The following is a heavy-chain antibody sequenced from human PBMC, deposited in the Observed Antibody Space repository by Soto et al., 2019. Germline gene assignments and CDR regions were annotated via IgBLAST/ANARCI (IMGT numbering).Heavy chain of an antibody. CDR2: ITYDGSSK. CDR1: GFTFSGYS. Sequence: GGSLRLSCAASGFTFSGYSMHWVRQAPGKGLEWVAVITYDGSSKYYTGSVKGRFTISRDNSWNTLYLQMNTLITEDTAVYYCVRCPGEWSTFDYWGQGALVTVSS. CDR3: VRCPGEWSTFDY. D-gene: IGHD3-10*01. V-gene: IGHV3-30-3*01. J-gene: IGHJ4*02.